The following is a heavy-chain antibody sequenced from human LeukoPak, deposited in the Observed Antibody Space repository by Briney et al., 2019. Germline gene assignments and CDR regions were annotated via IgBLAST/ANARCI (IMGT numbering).Heavy chain of an antibody. CDR2: IYVDGRTT. CDR3: IRDFRSADL. Sequence: GGSLRLSCVASGFTFSNYWMHWVRQPPGKGLVWVSRIYVDGRTTNYADSVKGRFTISRDNAKNTVYLEVNSLSVEDTATYYCIRDFRSADLWGQGTLVTVSS. V-gene: IGHV3-74*01. CDR1: GFTFSNYW. J-gene: IGHJ5*02.